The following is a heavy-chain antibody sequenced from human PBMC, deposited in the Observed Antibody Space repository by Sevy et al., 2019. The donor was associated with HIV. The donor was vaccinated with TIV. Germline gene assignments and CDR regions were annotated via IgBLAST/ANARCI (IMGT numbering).Heavy chain of an antibody. J-gene: IGHJ4*02. V-gene: IGHV3-49*03. D-gene: IGHD5-12*01. CDR3: TRGLATADTPEYYFDY. CDR2: ITRNSYEAYGGTT. Sequence: GGSLRLCCTTSGFTFDDYAMTWFRQAPGKGLEWVAFITRNSYEAYGGTTDYAASVKGRFIISRDDSKSIAYLQMNSLKTDDTAVYYCTRGLATADTPEYYFDYWGQGTLVTVSS. CDR1: GFTFDDYA.